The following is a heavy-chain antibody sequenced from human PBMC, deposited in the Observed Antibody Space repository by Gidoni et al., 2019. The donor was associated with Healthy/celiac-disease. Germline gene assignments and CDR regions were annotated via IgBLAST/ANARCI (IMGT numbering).Heavy chain of an antibody. V-gene: IGHV3-11*05. Sequence: QVQLVESGGGLVKPGGSLRRSCEQPGYTLSDYYMSWIRQAPGKGLEWVSYISSSSSYTNYADSVKGRFTISRDNAKNSQYLQMNSLRAEDAAVYYWARVIGGSGSFADYWGQGTLVTVSS. J-gene: IGHJ4*02. D-gene: IGHD3-10*01. CDR1: GYTLSDYY. CDR3: ARVIGGSGSFADY. CDR2: ISSSSSYT.